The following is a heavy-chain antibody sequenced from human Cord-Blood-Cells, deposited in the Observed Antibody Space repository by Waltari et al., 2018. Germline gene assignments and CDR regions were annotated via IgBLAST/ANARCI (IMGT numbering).Heavy chain of an antibody. CDR2: IIPIFGTA. J-gene: IGHJ4*02. V-gene: IGHV1-69*01. D-gene: IGHD3-22*01. CDR3: ARDTPLYYDSSGYDY. CDR1: GGTFSSYA. Sequence: QVQLVQSGAEVKKPGSSVKVSCKASGGTFSSYAISWVRQAPGQGLEWMGGIIPIFGTANYEQKFQGRVTITADESTSTAYMELSSLRSEDTAVYYCARDTPLYYDSSGYDYWGQGTLVTVSS.